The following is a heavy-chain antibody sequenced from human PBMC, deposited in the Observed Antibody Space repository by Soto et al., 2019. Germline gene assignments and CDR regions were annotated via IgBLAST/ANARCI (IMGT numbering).Heavy chain of an antibody. J-gene: IGHJ3*02. CDR1: GGTFSSYT. CDR2: IIPILGIA. V-gene: IGHV1-69*04. D-gene: IGHD6-6*01. Sequence: SVKVSCKASGGTFSSYTISWVRQAPGQGLEWMGRIIPILGIANYAQKFQGRVTITADKSTSTAYMELSRLRSDDTAVYYCARDLDSSSSLAFDIWGQGTMVTVSS. CDR3: ARDLDSSSSLAFDI.